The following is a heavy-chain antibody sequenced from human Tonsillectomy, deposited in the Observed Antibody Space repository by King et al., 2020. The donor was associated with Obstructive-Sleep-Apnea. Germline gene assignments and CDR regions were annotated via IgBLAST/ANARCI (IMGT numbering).Heavy chain of an antibody. Sequence: VQLVESGGGLVHPGGSLRLSCAASGFTFSNGWMTWVRQAPGKGLEWLGRIKTTNLGGTTDDAAPVKGRFTISRDDSKNTLFLQMHSLQIEDTAVYYCFADFSGSCCLEHWGQGTLVTVSS. CDR2: IKTTNLGGTT. J-gene: IGHJ4*02. D-gene: IGHD6-19*01. CDR1: GFTFSNGW. CDR3: FADFSGSCCLEH. V-gene: IGHV3-15*05.